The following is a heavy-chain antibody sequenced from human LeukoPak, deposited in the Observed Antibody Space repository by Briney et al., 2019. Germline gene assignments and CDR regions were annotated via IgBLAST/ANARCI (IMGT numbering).Heavy chain of an antibody. V-gene: IGHV3-23*01. D-gene: IGHD3-10*01. Sequence: GGSLRLSCAASGFTFSSYAMSWVRQAPGKGLEWVSAISGSGCSTYYADSVKGRFTISRDNSKNTLYLQMNNLRAEDTAVYYCAKDVLLWFGEGNYFDYWGQGTLVTVSS. CDR3: AKDVLLWFGEGNYFDY. CDR1: GFTFSSYA. CDR2: ISGSGCST. J-gene: IGHJ4*02.